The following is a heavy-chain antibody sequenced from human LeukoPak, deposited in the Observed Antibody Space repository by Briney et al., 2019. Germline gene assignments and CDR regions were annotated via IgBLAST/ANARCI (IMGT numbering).Heavy chain of an antibody. D-gene: IGHD5-18*01. Sequence: SETLSLTCTVSGGSISSYYWSWIRQPPGKGLEWIGYIYSSGSTTYNPSLKSRVTISVDTSKNQFSLRLSSVTAADTAVYYCARVCRGYSYGPFDYWGQGTLVTVSS. CDR3: ARVCRGYSYGPFDY. CDR1: GGSISSYY. V-gene: IGHV4-59*01. J-gene: IGHJ4*02. CDR2: IYSSGST.